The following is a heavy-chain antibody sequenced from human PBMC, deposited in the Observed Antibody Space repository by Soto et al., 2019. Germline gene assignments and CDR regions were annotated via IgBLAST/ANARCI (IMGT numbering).Heavy chain of an antibody. CDR1: GFSLSTSGVD. J-gene: IGHJ4*02. CDR3: AHRRPYSNSPEYYFDY. D-gene: IGHD6-6*01. Sequence: QITLKESGPTLVKPTQTLTLTCTFSGFSLSTSGVDVGWIRQPPGKALEWLALIYWDDDKRYKPSLKSRLTITNGTSRNQVVLTMTNIDPLDTATYYCAHRRPYSNSPEYYFDYWGQGTLVTVSS. CDR2: IYWDDDK. V-gene: IGHV2-5*02.